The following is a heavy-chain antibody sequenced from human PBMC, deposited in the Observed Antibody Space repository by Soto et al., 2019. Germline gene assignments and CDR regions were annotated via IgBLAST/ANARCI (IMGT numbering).Heavy chain of an antibody. V-gene: IGHV4-31*03. Sequence: PSETLSVTCTVSGGSISSVDYYRSWIRQHPGKGLEWIGYIYYSGSTYYNPSLKSRVTISVDTSKNQFSLKLSSVTAADTAVYYCARWWSGSRQGFDPWGQGTLVTVSS. CDR3: ARWWSGSRQGFDP. CDR1: GGSISSVDYY. J-gene: IGHJ5*02. D-gene: IGHD3-3*01. CDR2: IYYSGST.